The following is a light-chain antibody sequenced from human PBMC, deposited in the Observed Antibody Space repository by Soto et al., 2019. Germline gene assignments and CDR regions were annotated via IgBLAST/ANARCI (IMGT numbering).Light chain of an antibody. V-gene: IGKV3-20*01. J-gene: IGKJ5*01. CDR1: QSVDSNY. CDR3: QQYGTPRSVP. Sequence: EIVLKQSPGTLSLSPGEEATLSCRASQSVDSNYLAWYQQKPGQTPRLIIYGASGRADGIPHRFSGSGFGTDFNLTISKVEPEDFAVYYCQQYGTPRSVPFGQGTRLDI. CDR2: GAS.